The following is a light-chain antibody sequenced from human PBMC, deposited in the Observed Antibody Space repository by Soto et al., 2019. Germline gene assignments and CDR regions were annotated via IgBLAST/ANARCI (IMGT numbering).Light chain of an antibody. CDR2: GAS. J-gene: IGKJ1*01. CDR3: QQYGSSPGT. V-gene: IGKV3-20*01. Sequence: EIVLTHSPGTLSLSPGERATLSCRASQSVSSSYLAWYQQKPGQAPRLLIYGASSRATGIPDRFSCSGSGTDFTLTISRLEPEDFAVYYCQQYGSSPGTFGQGTKVEIK. CDR1: QSVSSSY.